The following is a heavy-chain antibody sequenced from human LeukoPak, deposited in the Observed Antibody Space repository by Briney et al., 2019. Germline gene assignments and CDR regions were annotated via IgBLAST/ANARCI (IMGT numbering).Heavy chain of an antibody. CDR3: ARVGGRFYGILTGYYSPKNWFDP. CDR2: INPNSGAT. D-gene: IGHD3-9*01. J-gene: IGHJ5*02. CDR1: GYTLTGYY. V-gene: IGHV1-2*06. Sequence: ASVKVSCKASGYTLTGYYMHWVRQAPGQGLEWMGRINPNSGATNYAQKFQGRVTMTRDTSISTAYMELSRLRSDDTAVYYCARVGGRFYGILTGYYSPKNWFDPWGQGTLVTVSS.